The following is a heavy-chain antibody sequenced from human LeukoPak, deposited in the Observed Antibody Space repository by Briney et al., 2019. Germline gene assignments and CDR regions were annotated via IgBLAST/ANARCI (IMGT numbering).Heavy chain of an antibody. CDR1: GYTFTSYD. V-gene: IGHV1-69*06. J-gene: IGHJ4*02. Sequence: SVKVSCKASGYTFTSYDINWVRQATGQGLEWMGGIIPIFGTANYAQKFQGRVTITADKSTSTAYMELSSLRSEDTAVYYCQMAVGAYYFDYWGQGTLVTVSS. CDR2: IIPIFGTA. D-gene: IGHD5-24*01. CDR3: QMAVGAYYFDY.